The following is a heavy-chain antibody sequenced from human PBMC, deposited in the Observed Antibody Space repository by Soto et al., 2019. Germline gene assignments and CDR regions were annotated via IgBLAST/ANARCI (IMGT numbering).Heavy chain of an antibody. CDR3: AAPPEDIVVVPAAEDAFDI. CDR2: ISGSGGST. Sequence: EVQLLESGGGLVQPGGSLRLSCAASGFTFSSYAMSWVRQAPGKGLEWVSAISGSGGSTYYADSVKGRFTISRDNSKNPPYLQMNRLRGEDPAVNYRAAPPEDIVVVPAAEDAFDIWGQGTMVTVSS. D-gene: IGHD2-2*01. V-gene: IGHV3-23*01. J-gene: IGHJ3*02. CDR1: GFTFSSYA.